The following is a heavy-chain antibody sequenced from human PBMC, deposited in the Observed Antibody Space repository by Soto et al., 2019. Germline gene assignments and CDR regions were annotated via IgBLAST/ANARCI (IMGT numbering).Heavy chain of an antibody. Sequence: QLHLVQSGAVVTKPGASVTVSCSASGYPVTAYYMHWVRQAPGRGLEWMGGINPATGAAKYTQTFQGRVTKTRDTSTSTVFMELSGLTSEDTAVFFCARGGGVGVAGSAAFDMWGQGTLVTVSS. CDR2: INPATGAA. CDR3: ARGGGVGVAGSAAFDM. V-gene: IGHV1-2*02. J-gene: IGHJ3*02. D-gene: IGHD3-3*01. CDR1: GYPVTAYY.